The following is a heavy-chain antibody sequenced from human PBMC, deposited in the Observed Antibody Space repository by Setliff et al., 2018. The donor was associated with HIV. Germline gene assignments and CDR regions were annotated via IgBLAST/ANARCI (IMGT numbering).Heavy chain of an antibody. J-gene: IGHJ3*02. CDR1: GYSFTNFW. D-gene: IGHD6-19*01. CDR2: FYPGDFDR. CDR3: ARHFSVAGDAFDI. Sequence: GESLKISCKGYGYSFTNFWIGWVRQRPGKGLEWMGIFYPGDFDRRYSSSFEGQVTMSAEKSISTAYLQWSSLKASDTAIYYCARHFSVAGDAFDIWGQGTMVTV. V-gene: IGHV5-51*01.